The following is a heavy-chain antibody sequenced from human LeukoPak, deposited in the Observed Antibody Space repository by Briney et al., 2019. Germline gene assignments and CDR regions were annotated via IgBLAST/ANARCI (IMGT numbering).Heavy chain of an antibody. CDR2: VYYSGST. Sequence: SQTLSLTCTVSGGSISSGGYYWSWIRQHPGKGLEWIGYVYYSGSTYYNPSLKSRVTISVDTSKNQFSLKLSSVTAADTAVYYCARDSDYGARSWGQGTLVTVSS. J-gene: IGHJ4*02. CDR1: GGSISSGGYY. CDR3: ARDSDYGARS. D-gene: IGHD4-17*01. V-gene: IGHV4-31*03.